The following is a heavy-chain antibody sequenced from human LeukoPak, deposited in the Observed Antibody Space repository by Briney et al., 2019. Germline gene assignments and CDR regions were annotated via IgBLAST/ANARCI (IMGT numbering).Heavy chain of an antibody. V-gene: IGHV3-7*01. J-gene: IGHJ5*02. CDR2: IKQDGSEK. Sequence: GGSLRLSCAASGFTFSSYAMSWVRQAPGKGLEWVANIKQDGSEKYYVDSVKGRFTISRDNAKNSLYLQMNSLRAEDTAVYYCASLGSDSSGSPSDFDPWGQGTLVTVSS. D-gene: IGHD3-22*01. CDR1: GFTFSSYA. CDR3: ASLGSDSSGSPSDFDP.